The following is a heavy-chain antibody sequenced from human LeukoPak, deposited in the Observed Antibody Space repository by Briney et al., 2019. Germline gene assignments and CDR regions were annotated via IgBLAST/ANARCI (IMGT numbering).Heavy chain of an antibody. CDR3: ARDRTAYEILTGYFDY. Sequence: SVKVSCKASGGTFSSYAIGWVRQAPGQGLEWMGGIIPIFGTANYAQKFQGRVTITADESTSTAYMELSSLRSEDTAVYFCARDRTAYEILTGYFDYWGQGTLVTVSS. CDR2: IIPIFGTA. V-gene: IGHV1-69*13. D-gene: IGHD3-9*01. J-gene: IGHJ4*02. CDR1: GGTFSSYA.